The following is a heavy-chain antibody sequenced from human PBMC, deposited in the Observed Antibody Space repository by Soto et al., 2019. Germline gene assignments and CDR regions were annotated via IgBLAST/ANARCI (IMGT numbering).Heavy chain of an antibody. CDR3: GRVVEGATRHTDPDS. Sequence: SETLSITCTVSGASIHNSHSFWAWIRQPPGKGLQFIASVYHNGGAHYNSSLKSRVTISVDTANNQVSLRMRSLTAADTAFYYCGRVVEGATRHTDPDSWGQGILVTVSS. V-gene: IGHV4-39*01. CDR1: GASIHNSHSF. J-gene: IGHJ5*01. CDR2: VYHNGGA. D-gene: IGHD2-21*01.